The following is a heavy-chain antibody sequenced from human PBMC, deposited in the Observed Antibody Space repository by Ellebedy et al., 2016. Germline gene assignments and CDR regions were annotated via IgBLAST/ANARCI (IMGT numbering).Heavy chain of an antibody. CDR2: ISYDGSNK. Sequence: GGSLRLSCAASGFTFSSYAMHWVRQAPGKGLEWVAVISYDGSNKYYADSVKGRFTISRDNSKNTLYLQMNSLRAEDTAVYYCARGDWDTLGRDYYGSGSYYPLYYYYGMDVWGQGTTVTVSS. D-gene: IGHD3-10*01. V-gene: IGHV3-30-3*01. CDR1: GFTFSSYA. J-gene: IGHJ6*02. CDR3: ARGDWDTLGRDYYGSGSYYPLYYYYGMDV.